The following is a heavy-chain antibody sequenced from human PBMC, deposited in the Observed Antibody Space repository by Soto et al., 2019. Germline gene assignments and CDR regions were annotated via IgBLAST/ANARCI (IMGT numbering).Heavy chain of an antibody. CDR3: ARALSGDLYLDY. J-gene: IGHJ4*02. Sequence: GGSLRLSCAASGFTVSSNYMSWVRQAPGKGLEWVSVIYSGGSTYYADSVKGRFTISRDNSKNTLYLQMNSLRAEDTAVYYCARALSGDLYLDYWGQGTLVTVSS. CDR1: GFTVSSNY. V-gene: IGHV3-66*01. D-gene: IGHD4-17*01. CDR2: IYSGGST.